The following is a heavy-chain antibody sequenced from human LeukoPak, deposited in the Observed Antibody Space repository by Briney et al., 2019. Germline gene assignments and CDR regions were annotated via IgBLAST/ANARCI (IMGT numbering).Heavy chain of an antibody. Sequence: SETLSLTCAVSGGSISSGSYSWSWIRQPPGKGLEWIGYIYYSGSTYYNPSLKSRVTISVDTSKNQFSLKLSSVTAADTAVYYCARELRYYMDVWGKGTTVTVSS. CDR3: ARELRYYMDV. J-gene: IGHJ6*03. V-gene: IGHV4-30-4*07. CDR2: IYYSGST. D-gene: IGHD2-21*02. CDR1: GGSISSGSYS.